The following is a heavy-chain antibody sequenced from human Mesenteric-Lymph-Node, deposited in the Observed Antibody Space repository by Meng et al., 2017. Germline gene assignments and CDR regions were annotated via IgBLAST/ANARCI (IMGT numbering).Heavy chain of an antibody. J-gene: IGHJ4*02. CDR1: GFTFSTYA. Sequence: GESLKISCGASGFTFSTYAMHWVRQAPGKGLEWVAVISYDGGNKYYADSVKGRVTVSRDNSKSTLYVQMNSLRVEDSAVYYCARGKSMAADTIGLDYWGQGTPVTVSS. V-gene: IGHV3-30*01. CDR3: ARGKSMAADTIGLDY. CDR2: ISYDGGNK. D-gene: IGHD6-13*01.